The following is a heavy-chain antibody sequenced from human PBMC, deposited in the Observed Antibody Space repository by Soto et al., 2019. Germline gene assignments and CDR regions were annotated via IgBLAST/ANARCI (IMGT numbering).Heavy chain of an antibody. J-gene: IGHJ5*01. CDR2: LSGYNGNT. D-gene: IGHD6-13*01. CDR1: GYTFSSYG. CDR3: AREGQLGS. V-gene: IGHV1-18*01. Sequence: QVQLVQSGAEVKKPWASVKVSCKTSGYTFSSYGFSWVRQAPGQGLAWIGWLSGYNGNTNYAQRFQGRVTMTTDTTTSTANMELRSLRSDDTAVYYCAREGQLGSWGKGTLVTVSS.